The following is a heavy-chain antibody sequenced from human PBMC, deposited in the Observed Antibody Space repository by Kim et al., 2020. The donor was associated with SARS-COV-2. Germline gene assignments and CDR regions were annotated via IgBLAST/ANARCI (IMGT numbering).Heavy chain of an antibody. V-gene: IGHV3-23*01. Sequence: GGSLRLSCAASGFTFSNYAMSWVRQAPGKGLEWVSTITSGGSTFYADSVKGRFTISRDKSKDTLYLQMNSLRAEDTAVYYCAKRAPYFFDYWGQGTLVTVSS. CDR3: AKRAPYFFDY. CDR2: ITSGGST. CDR1: GFTFSNYA. J-gene: IGHJ4*02.